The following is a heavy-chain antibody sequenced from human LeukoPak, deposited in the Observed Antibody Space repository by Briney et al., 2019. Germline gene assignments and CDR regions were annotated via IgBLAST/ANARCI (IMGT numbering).Heavy chain of an antibody. CDR1: GFTFSSYA. Sequence: GGSLRLSCAASGFTFSSYAMSWVRQAPGKGLEWVSAISGSGGSTYYADSVKGRFTISRDNSKNTLYLQMNSLRAEDTAVYYCAKDTAVAGTGSHYYYYYMDVWGKGTTVTVSS. CDR2: ISGSGGST. V-gene: IGHV3-23*01. CDR3: AKDTAVAGTGSHYYYYYMDV. J-gene: IGHJ6*03. D-gene: IGHD6-19*01.